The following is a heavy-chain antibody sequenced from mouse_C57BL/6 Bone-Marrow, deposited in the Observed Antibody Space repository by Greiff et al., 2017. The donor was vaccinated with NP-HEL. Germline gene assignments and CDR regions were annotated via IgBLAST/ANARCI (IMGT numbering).Heavy chain of an antibody. V-gene: IGHV5-16*01. D-gene: IGHD1-1*01. CDR1: GFTFSDYY. CDR2: INYDGSST. CDR3: ARERSSDYYAMDY. Sequence: EVMLVESEGGLVQPGSSMKLSCTASGFTFSDYYMAWVRQVPEKGLEWVANINYDGSSTYYLDSLKSRFIISRDNAKNILYLQMSSLTSDNTAADYCARERSSDYYAMDYWGQGTSVTVAS. J-gene: IGHJ4*01.